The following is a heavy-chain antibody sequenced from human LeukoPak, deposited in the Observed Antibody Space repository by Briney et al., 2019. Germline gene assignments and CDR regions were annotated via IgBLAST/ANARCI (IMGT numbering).Heavy chain of an antibody. Sequence: SETLSLTCSVSGGSLSGYYWSWIRQTPEKGLEWIAYIYNDGRTNYNPSLKSRATISVDTSHHQFSLKLKSVTAADTAVYFCTRTLQSGHSDYWGQGTRVTVSS. CDR3: TRTLQSGHSDY. J-gene: IGHJ4*02. V-gene: IGHV4-59*08. CDR1: GGSLSGYY. D-gene: IGHD4-11*01. CDR2: IYNDGRT.